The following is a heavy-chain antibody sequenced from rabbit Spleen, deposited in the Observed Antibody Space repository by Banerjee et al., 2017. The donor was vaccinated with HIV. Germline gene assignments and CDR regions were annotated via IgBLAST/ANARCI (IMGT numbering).Heavy chain of an antibody. CDR2: ICGGSGSS. CDR1: GFTISSSDY. J-gene: IGHJ6*01. D-gene: IGHD1-1*01. Sequence: VASGGDLVQPGASRALTCTASGFTISSSDYMCWVRQASGKGLEWIGCICGGSGSSHDACSAKGRFTITKSSSTTVPLKTSRLTADAAAYYCWARARDSIKNYCMDLWGPGTLVTVS. CDR3: ARARDSIKNYCMDL. V-gene: IGHV1S40*01.